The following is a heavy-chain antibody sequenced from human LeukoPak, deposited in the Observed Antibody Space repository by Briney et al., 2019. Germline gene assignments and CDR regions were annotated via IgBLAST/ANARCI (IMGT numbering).Heavy chain of an antibody. Sequence: GGSLRLSCAASGFTFSSYWMHWVRQAPGKGLVWVSRINTDGISSYADPVKGRFAISRDNAKNTVYLQMNSLRAEDTAVYYCARDKRYCSSTSCYDDYYFYYMDCMRKGTTVTVSS. CDR1: GFTFSSYW. CDR2: INTDGIS. J-gene: IGHJ6*03. CDR3: ARDKRYCSSTSCYDDYYFYYMDC. V-gene: IGHV3-74*01. D-gene: IGHD2-2*01.